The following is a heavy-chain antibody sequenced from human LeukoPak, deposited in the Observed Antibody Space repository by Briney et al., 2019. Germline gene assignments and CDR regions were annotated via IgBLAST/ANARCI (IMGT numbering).Heavy chain of an antibody. CDR1: GFTFSSYS. V-gene: IGHV3-21*04. CDR2: ISSSSTYI. D-gene: IGHD3-10*01. Sequence: GGSLRLSCAASGFTFSSYSMNWVRQAPGKGLEWVSSISSSSTYIYYADSVKGRFTISRDNTKSSVFLQMNSLRAEDTAVYYCAVTRTRGDHWGQGTLVTVSS. CDR3: AVTRTRGDH. J-gene: IGHJ4*02.